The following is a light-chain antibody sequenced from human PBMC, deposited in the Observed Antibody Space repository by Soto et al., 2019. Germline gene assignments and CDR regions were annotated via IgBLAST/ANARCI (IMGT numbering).Light chain of an antibody. Sequence: QSVLIQPRSVSGSPGQSVTISCTGTSSDVGTYNYVSWYRQHPGKAPKLMISDVSKRPSGVPDRFSGSKSDNTASLTISGLQAEGEGDYYCCSYAGSYIFVFGTGTKVTVL. CDR1: SSDVGTYNY. CDR3: CSYAGSYIFV. CDR2: DVS. V-gene: IGLV2-11*01. J-gene: IGLJ1*01.